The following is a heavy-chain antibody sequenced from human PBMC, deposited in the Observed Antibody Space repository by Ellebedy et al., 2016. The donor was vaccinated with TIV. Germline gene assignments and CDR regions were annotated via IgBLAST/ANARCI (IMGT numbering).Heavy chain of an antibody. D-gene: IGHD5-12*01. CDR2: ISAYNGNT. J-gene: IGHJ4*02. V-gene: IGHV1-18*01. Sequence: AASVKVSCRASGYTFTSYGISWVRQAPGQGLEWMGWISAYNGNTNYAQKLQGRVTMTTDTSTSTAYMELRSLRSDDTAVYYCARGRGYSGYDSFDYWGQGTLVTVSS. CDR3: ARGRGYSGYDSFDY. CDR1: GYTFTSYG.